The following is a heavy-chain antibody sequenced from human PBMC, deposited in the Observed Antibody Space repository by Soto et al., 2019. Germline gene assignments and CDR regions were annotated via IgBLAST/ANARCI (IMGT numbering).Heavy chain of an antibody. CDR2: IFWDDDK. Sequence: QITLKESGPTLVKPTQTLTLTCTFSGFSLSTSGVGVGWIRQPPGKALEWLALIFWDDDKRYSPSLKSRLTITKDTSKNQVVLTMTNMDPVDAATYYCTHHGYYSYGMDVWGQGPTVTVSS. J-gene: IGHJ6*02. CDR1: GFSLSTSGVG. CDR3: THHGYYSYGMDV. V-gene: IGHV2-5*02.